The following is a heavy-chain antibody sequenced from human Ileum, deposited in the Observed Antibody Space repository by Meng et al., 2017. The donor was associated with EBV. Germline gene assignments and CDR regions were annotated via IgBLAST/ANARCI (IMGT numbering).Heavy chain of an antibody. CDR2: IYHHGTT. CDR1: GGSIISSKW. J-gene: IGHJ5*02. V-gene: IGHV4-4*02. D-gene: IGHD3-22*01. Sequence: QVQLKESGPRLVKPSGTVSLTCAVSGGSIISSKWWSWVRQSPGTGLEWIGEIYHHGTTNYNPSLKSRVTISVDTSKNKFFLNLTSLTAADTAVYYCARSDSSGYYFGGWFDPWGQGILVTVSS. CDR3: ARSDSSGYYFGGWFDP.